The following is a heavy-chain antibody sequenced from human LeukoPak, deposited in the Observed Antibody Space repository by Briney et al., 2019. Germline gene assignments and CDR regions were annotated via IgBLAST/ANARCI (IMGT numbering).Heavy chain of an antibody. D-gene: IGHD3-3*01. J-gene: IGHJ5*02. CDR2: IYYSGST. V-gene: IGHV4-59*01. Sequence: SETLSLTCTVSGGSISSYYWNWIRQPPGKGLEWIGYIYYSGSTNYNPSLQSRVAISVDTSKNQFSLKLTSVTAADTAMYYCARGGNDFWSGLMYNWFDPWGQGTLVTVSS. CDR3: ARGGNDFWSGLMYNWFDP. CDR1: GGSISSYY.